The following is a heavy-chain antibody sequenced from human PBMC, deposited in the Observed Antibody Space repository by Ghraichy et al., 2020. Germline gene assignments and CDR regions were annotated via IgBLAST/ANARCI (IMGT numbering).Heavy chain of an antibody. CDR3: ARDRRADLYGGYFDL. V-gene: IGHV3-30*04. J-gene: IGHJ2*01. CDR2: ISYDGSNK. D-gene: IGHD4-17*01. CDR1: GFTFSSYA. Sequence: GGSLRLSCAASGFTFSSYAMHWVRQAPGKGLEWVAVISYDGSNKYYADSVKGRFTISRDNSKNTLYLQMNSLRAEDTAVYYCARDRRADLYGGYFDLWGRGTLVTVSS.